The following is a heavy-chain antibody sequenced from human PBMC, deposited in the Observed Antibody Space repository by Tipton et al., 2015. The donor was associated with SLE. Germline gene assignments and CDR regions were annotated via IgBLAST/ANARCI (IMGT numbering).Heavy chain of an antibody. CDR3: ATGGSRSYYYYMDV. J-gene: IGHJ6*03. CDR1: GFTFDDYA. Sequence: YLRLSCAASGFTFDDYAMHWVRQAPGKGLEWVSGISWNSGSIGYADSVKGRFTISRDNAKNSLYLQMNSLRAEDTALYYCATGGSRSYYYYMDVWGKGTTVTVSS. V-gene: IGHV3-9*01. D-gene: IGHD3-16*01. CDR2: ISWNSGSI.